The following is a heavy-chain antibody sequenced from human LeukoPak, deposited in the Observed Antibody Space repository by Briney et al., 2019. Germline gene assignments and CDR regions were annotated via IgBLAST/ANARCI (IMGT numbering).Heavy chain of an antibody. D-gene: IGHD4-17*01. J-gene: IGHJ4*02. CDR2: INHSEST. CDR3: ARESYGDDYFDY. V-gene: IGHV4-34*01. CDR1: GGPFSGYY. Sequence: SETLSLTCAVYGGPFSGYYWSWIRQPPGKGLEWIGEINHSESTNYNPSLKSRVTISVDTSKNHFSLRLTSVTAADTAVYYCARESYGDDYFDYWGQGTLVTVSS.